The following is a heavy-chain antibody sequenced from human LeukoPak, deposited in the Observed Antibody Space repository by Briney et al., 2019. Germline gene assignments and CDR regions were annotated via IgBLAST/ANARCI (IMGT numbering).Heavy chain of an antibody. V-gene: IGHV3-23*01. J-gene: IGHJ6*02. CDR3: AKELVSFAGFGGYNYYGVDV. CDR2: ILVNGGT. D-gene: IGHD3-10*01. CDR1: GFTFSTYT. Sequence: GGSLRLSCIASGFTFSTYTMSWVRQAPGEGLKWVSGILVNGGTYYADSVKGRFTISRDNSKNTLYLQMNSLRAEDTAVYYCAKELVSFAGFGGYNYYGVDVWGQGTTVTVSS.